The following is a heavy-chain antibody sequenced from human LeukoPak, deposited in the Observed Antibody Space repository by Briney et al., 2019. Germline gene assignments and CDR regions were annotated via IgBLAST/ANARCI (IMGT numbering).Heavy chain of an antibody. D-gene: IGHD6-13*01. CDR2: IYDSGST. J-gene: IGHJ4*02. CDR1: GGSISSSSYY. Sequence: SETLSLTCTVSGGSISSSSYYWGWIRQPPGKGLEWIGSIYDSGSTYYNPSLKSRVTISVDTSKNQFSLKLSSVTAADTAVYYCARARIAAAGTYHFDYWGQGTLVTVSS. CDR3: ARARIAAAGTYHFDY. V-gene: IGHV4-39*01.